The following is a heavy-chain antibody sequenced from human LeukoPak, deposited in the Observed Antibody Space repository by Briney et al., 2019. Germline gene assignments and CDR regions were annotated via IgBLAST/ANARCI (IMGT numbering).Heavy chain of an antibody. CDR1: GGSFSGYY. Sequence: PSETLSLTCAVSGGSFSGYYWSWIRQPPGEGLEWIGEINHSGSTTYNPSLKSRVTMSVDTSKNQFSLKQSSVTAADTAVYYCARDICGYNYGCFDSWGQGTLVTVSS. CDR2: INHSGST. V-gene: IGHV4-34*01. J-gene: IGHJ4*02. D-gene: IGHD5-18*01. CDR3: ARDICGYNYGCFDS.